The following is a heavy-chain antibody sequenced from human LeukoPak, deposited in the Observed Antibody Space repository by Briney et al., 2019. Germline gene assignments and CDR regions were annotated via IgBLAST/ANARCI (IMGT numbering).Heavy chain of an antibody. CDR1: GGSISSGDYY. Sequence: SETLSLTCTVSGGSISSGDYYWSWIRQPPGKGLEWIGEINHSGSTNYNPSLKSRVTISVDTSKNQFSLKLSSVTAADTAVYYCARGLHDYGDYAAYYFDYWGQGTLVTVSS. CDR3: ARGLHDYGDYAAYYFDY. D-gene: IGHD4-17*01. J-gene: IGHJ4*02. V-gene: IGHV4-39*07. CDR2: INHSGST.